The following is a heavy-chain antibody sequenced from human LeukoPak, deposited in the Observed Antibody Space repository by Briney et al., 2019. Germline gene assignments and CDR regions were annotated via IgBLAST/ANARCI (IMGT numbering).Heavy chain of an antibody. J-gene: IGHJ6*02. D-gene: IGHD2-2*02. V-gene: IGHV3-23*01. CDR2: ISGSGGST. Sequence: GGSLRLSCAASGFTFSSYAMSWVRQAPGKGLEWVSAISGSGGSTYYADSVKGRFTISRDNSKNTLYLQMNSLRAEDTAVYYCAKCLKRDQLLYHNYYYGMDVWGQGTTVTVSS. CDR1: GFTFSSYA. CDR3: AKCLKRDQLLYHNYYYGMDV.